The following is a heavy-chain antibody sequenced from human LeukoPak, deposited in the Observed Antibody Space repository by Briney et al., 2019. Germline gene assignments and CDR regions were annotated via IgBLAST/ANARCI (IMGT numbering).Heavy chain of an antibody. CDR3: GTLLSNGPFDY. V-gene: IGHV1-2*02. Sequence: EASVKVSCKASGYTFIHYFIHWVRQAPGQGLEWMGYIYPNSGATKYAQKFQGRVTMTRDTSISTAYMELSGLRSDDTAVYYCGTLLSNGPFDYWGQGSLVTVSS. CDR1: GYTFIHYF. CDR2: IYPNSGAT. J-gene: IGHJ4*02.